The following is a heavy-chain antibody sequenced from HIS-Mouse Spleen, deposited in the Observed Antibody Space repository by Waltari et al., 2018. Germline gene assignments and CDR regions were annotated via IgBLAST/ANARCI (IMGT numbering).Heavy chain of an antibody. CDR2: INPNSRVT. CDR1: GYTFTGYY. D-gene: IGHD7-27*01. V-gene: IGHV1-2*02. Sequence: QVQLVQSGAEVKKPGASVKVSCKASGYTFTGYYMHWVRQAPGQGLEWMGWINPNSRVTNYAQKFQGRVTMTRDTSISTAYMELSRLRSDDTAVYYCARAEMTNWGTGAFDIWGQWTMVTVSS. CDR3: ARAEMTNWGTGAFDI. J-gene: IGHJ3*02.